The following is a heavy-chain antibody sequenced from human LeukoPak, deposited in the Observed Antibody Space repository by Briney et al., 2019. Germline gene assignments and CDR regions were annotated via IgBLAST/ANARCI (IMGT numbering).Heavy chain of an antibody. CDR3: AREIIVARGAFDI. J-gene: IGHJ3*02. Sequence: SETLSLTCAVYGGSFSGYYWIWIRQPPGKGLEWTGEINRRGSTNYNPSLKSRVTISVDTSKNQFSLKLSSVTAADTAVYYCAREIIVARGAFDIWGQGTMVTVSS. CDR2: INRRGST. D-gene: IGHD5-12*01. CDR1: GGSFSGYY. V-gene: IGHV4-34*01.